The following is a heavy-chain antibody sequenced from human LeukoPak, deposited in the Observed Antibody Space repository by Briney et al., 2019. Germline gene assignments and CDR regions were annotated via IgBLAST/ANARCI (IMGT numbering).Heavy chain of an antibody. V-gene: IGHV1-2*02. J-gene: IGHJ4*02. Sequence: GASVKVSCKASGYTFTGYYMHWVRQAPGQGLEWMGWINPNSGGTNYAQKFQGRVTMTRDTSISTAYMELSRLRSDDTAVYYCARRTMVRGVPRRGVFDYWGQGTLVTVSS. CDR3: ARRTMVRGVPRRGVFDY. D-gene: IGHD3-10*01. CDR1: GYTFTGYY. CDR2: INPNSGGT.